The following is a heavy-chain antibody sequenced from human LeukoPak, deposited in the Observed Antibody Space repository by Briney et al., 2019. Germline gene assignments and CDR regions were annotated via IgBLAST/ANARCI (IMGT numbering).Heavy chain of an antibody. Sequence: ASVKVSCKASGGTFSSYAISWVRQAPGQGLEWMGRIIPILGIANYAQKFQGRVTVTADESTSTAYMELSSLRSEDTAVYYCARVSTVTHTRYYYYYMDVWGKGTTVTVSS. J-gene: IGHJ6*03. CDR3: ARVSTVTHTRYYYYYMDV. D-gene: IGHD4-11*01. V-gene: IGHV1-69*04. CDR2: IIPILGIA. CDR1: GGTFSSYA.